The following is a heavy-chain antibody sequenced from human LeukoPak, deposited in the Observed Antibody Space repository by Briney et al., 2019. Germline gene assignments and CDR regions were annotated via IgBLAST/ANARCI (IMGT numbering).Heavy chain of an antibody. CDR3: AIRGYCSGGSCYFDY. D-gene: IGHD2-15*01. V-gene: IGHV4-30-4*01. Sequence: SQTLSLTCTVSGGSISSGDYYWSWIRQPPGKGLEWIGFIYYSGSTYYNPSLKSRVTISVDTSKNQFSLKLSSVTAADTAVYYCAIRGYCSGGSCYFDYWGQGTLVTVSS. J-gene: IGHJ4*02. CDR2: IYYSGST. CDR1: GGSISSGDYY.